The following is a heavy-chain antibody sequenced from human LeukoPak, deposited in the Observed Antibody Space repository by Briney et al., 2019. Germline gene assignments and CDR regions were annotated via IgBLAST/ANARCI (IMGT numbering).Heavy chain of an antibody. V-gene: IGHV3-74*01. J-gene: IGHJ4*02. CDR1: GLSFSSYW. Sequence: GGSLRLSCAASGLSFSSYWMHWVRQVPGKGLVWVSRINSDGSITTYADSVRGRFTISRDNAKNTLYVQMNSLRAEDTAVYYCAKEVIAAGGNFEYWGQGTLVTVSS. D-gene: IGHD6-13*01. CDR3: AKEVIAAGGNFEY. CDR2: INSDGSIT.